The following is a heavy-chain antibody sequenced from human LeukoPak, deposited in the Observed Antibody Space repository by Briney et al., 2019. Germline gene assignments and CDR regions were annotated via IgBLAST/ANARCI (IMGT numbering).Heavy chain of an antibody. J-gene: IGHJ4*02. D-gene: IGHD6-6*01. CDR1: GYSFTSYW. CDR3: ARQIRVIAARPDDYFDY. CDR2: IYPGDSDT. V-gene: IGHV5-51*01. Sequence: GESLKISCKGSGYSFTSYWIRWVRQMPGKGLEWMGIIYPGDSDTRYSPSFQGQVTISADKSISTAYLQWSSLKASDTAMYYCARQIRVIAARPDDYFDYWGQGTLVTVSS.